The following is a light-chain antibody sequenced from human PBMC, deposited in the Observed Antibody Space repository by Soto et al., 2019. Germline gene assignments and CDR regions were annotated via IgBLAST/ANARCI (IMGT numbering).Light chain of an antibody. CDR3: SSYAGSNNFNVV. Sequence: QSALTQPPSASGSPGQSVTISCTGTSSDVGGYNYVSWYQQHPGKSPKLMIYEVSKRPSGVPDRFSGSKSGNTASLTVSGLQAEDEDDYYCSSYAGSNNFNVVFCGGTKLTVL. CDR2: EVS. V-gene: IGLV2-8*01. J-gene: IGLJ2*01. CDR1: SSDVGGYNY.